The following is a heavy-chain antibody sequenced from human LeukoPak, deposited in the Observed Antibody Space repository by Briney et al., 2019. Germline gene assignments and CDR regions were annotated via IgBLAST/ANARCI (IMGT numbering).Heavy chain of an antibody. J-gene: IGHJ4*02. CDR1: GFNFGIYS. Sequence: PGGSLRLSCAGSGFNFGIYSMDWVRQAPGKGLEWVAYVSAGSTGIFYAASEKGRFSISRDNAQKSLYLQMNSLRAEDTAIYYCVREKGGFGFVLWGRGTLVTVSS. CDR3: VREKGGFGFVL. CDR2: VSAGSTGI. V-gene: IGHV3-48*04. D-gene: IGHD3-16*01.